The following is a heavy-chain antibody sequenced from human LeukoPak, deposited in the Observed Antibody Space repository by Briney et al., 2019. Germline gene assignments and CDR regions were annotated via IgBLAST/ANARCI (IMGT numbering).Heavy chain of an antibody. Sequence: PGGSLRLSCAASGFTVSSNYMSWVRQAPGKGLEWVSVIYHADDTYYTDSVKGRFTISRDNSKNTLYLQMNSLRAEDTAVYYCARGITGVAAFDYWGQGALVTVSS. CDR1: GFTVSSNY. J-gene: IGHJ4*02. CDR2: IYHADDT. V-gene: IGHV3-53*01. CDR3: ARGITGVAAFDY. D-gene: IGHD1-14*01.